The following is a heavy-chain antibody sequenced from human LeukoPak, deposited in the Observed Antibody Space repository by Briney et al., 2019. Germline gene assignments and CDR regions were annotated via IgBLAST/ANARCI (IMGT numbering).Heavy chain of an antibody. Sequence: ASVKVSCKASGYTFTGYYMHWGRQAPGQGLEWMGRVNPNSGGTNYAQKFQGRVTMTRDTSIRTAYMELSRLRSDDTAVYYCARAATSGDWFDPWGQGTLVTVSS. CDR2: VNPNSGGT. CDR1: GYTFTGYY. D-gene: IGHD2-15*01. V-gene: IGHV1-2*06. CDR3: ARAATSGDWFDP. J-gene: IGHJ5*02.